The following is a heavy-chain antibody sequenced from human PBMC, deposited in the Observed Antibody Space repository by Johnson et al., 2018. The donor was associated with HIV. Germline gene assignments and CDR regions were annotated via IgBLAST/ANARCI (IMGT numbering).Heavy chain of an antibody. CDR2: ISWNSGSI. V-gene: IGHV3-9*01. D-gene: IGHD3-16*01. Sequence: VQLVESGGGVVQPGRSLRLSCAASGFTFSSYAMHWVRQAPGKGLEWVSGISWNSGSIGYADSVKCRFTISRDNAKNPLYLKMSSLKAEDTALYYCAKVRLGVDLDAAFDVWGQGTMVTVSS. J-gene: IGHJ3*01. CDR3: AKVRLGVDLDAAFDV. CDR1: GFTFSSYA.